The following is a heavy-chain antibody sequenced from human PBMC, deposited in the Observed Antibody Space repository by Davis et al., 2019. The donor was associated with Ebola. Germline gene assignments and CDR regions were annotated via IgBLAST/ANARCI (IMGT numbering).Heavy chain of an antibody. V-gene: IGHV1-3*01. CDR3: ARAITMIVVVPPDY. J-gene: IGHJ4*02. D-gene: IGHD3-22*01. Sequence: AASVKVSCKASGYTFTSYAMHWVRQAPGQRLEWMGWINAGNGNTKYSQKFQGRVTITRDTSASTAYMELSSLRSEDTAVYYCARAITMIVVVPPDYWGQGTLVTVSS. CDR1: GYTFTSYA. CDR2: INAGNGNT.